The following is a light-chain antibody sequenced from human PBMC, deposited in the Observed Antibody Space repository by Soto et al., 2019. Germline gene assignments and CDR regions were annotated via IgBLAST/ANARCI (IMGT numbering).Light chain of an antibody. V-gene: IGKV3-15*01. Sequence: ERVMTQSPGTLSVSPGGRATLSCRASQSISDTLAWYQQKPGQAPRLLIYGASRRATGFPARFSGSGSGTDFTLTISSLQSGDFAVYYCQQYDNWPWTFGQGTKVDIK. J-gene: IGKJ1*01. CDR1: QSISDT. CDR2: GAS. CDR3: QQYDNWPWT.